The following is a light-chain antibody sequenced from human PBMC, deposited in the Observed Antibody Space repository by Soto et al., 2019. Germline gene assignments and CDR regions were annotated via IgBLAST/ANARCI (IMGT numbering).Light chain of an antibody. J-gene: IGKJ1*01. CDR2: AAS. CDR3: QQSYSSPRT. CDR1: QSISSY. Sequence: DIQMTQSPSSLSASVGDRVTITCRASQSISSYLNWYQQKPGKAPKLLIYAASSLQSGVPSRFSGSGSGTDFPLTISSLQPEDFATYYCQQSYSSPRTFGQATKVEIK. V-gene: IGKV1-39*01.